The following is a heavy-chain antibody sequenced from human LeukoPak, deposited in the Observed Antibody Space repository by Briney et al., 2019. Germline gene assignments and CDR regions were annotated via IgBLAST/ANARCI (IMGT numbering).Heavy chain of an antibody. CDR1: GDSVSSDSYY. D-gene: IGHD6-25*01. CDR3: AREISGRNWFDP. V-gene: IGHV4-61*01. J-gene: IGHJ5*02. CDR2: IYYSGST. Sequence: SETLSLTCTVSGDSVSSDSYYWSWIRQPPGKGLEWIGYIYYSGSTNYNPSLKSRVTISVDTSKNQFSLKLSSVTAADTAVYYCAREISGRNWFDPWGQGTLVTVSS.